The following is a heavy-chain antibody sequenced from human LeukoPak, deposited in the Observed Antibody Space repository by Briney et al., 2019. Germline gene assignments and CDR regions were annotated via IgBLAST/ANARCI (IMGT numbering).Heavy chain of an antibody. D-gene: IGHD5-18*01. V-gene: IGHV4-59*11. CDR1: GGSISSHY. CDR2: IYYSGST. Sequence: SETLSLTCTVSGGSISSHYWSWIRQPPGKGLEWIGYIYYSGSTNYNPSLKSRVTISVDTSKSQFSLKLSSVTAADTAVYYCARSGYSSPDAFDIWGQGTMVTVSS. J-gene: IGHJ3*02. CDR3: ARSGYSSPDAFDI.